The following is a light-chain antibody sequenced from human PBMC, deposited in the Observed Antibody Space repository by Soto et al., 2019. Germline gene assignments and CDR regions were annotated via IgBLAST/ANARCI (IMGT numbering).Light chain of an antibody. J-gene: IGKJ3*01. V-gene: IGKV1-33*01. CDR2: DAS. CDR3: QQYDNFSFT. Sequence: DIPMTQSPSSLSASVGDRVTITCQASQDINNYLNWYQQKPGKAPKLLIYDASNLETGVPSRFSGGGSGTDFTFTISSLQPEDIATYYCQQYDNFSFTFGPGTKVDIK. CDR1: QDINNY.